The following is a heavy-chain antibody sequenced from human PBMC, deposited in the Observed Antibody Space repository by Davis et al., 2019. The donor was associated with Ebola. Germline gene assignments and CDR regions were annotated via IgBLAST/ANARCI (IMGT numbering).Heavy chain of an antibody. CDR2: ISSTGGSI. J-gene: IGHJ4*02. D-gene: IGHD1-26*01. CDR1: GLTFGSFS. V-gene: IGHV3-21*01. Sequence: PGGSLRLSCAASGLTFGSFSMSWVRPASGKGLEWVSSISSTGGSIYYADSVKGRFTISRDSAKNSLSLQMNSLRDEDTAVYYCARPIVTSTNRPDYWGQGTLVTVSS. CDR3: ARPIVTSTNRPDY.